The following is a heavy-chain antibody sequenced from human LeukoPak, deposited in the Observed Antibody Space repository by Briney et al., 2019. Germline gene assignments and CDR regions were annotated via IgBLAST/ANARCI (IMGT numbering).Heavy chain of an antibody. CDR2: IIPIFGTA. D-gene: IGHD1-26*01. J-gene: IGHJ6*03. CDR3: ARAFSGDVNMDV. CDR1: GGTFSSYA. Sequence: SVKVSCKASGGTFSSYAISWVRQAPGQGLEWMGGIIPIFGTANYAQKFQGRVTITADESKSTAYMELSSLRSEDTAVYYCARAFSGDVNMDVWGKGTTVTVSS. V-gene: IGHV1-69*13.